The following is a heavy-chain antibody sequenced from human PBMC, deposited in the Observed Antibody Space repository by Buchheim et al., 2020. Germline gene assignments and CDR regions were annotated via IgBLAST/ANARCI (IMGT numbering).Heavy chain of an antibody. J-gene: IGHJ4*02. V-gene: IGHV4-39*01. Sequence: QLQLQESGPGLVRPSETLSLTCTVSGDSIRSASHNWGWIRQAPGKGLEWIGNMYYDETAYYNPSLKSRVTISLAMSANQFPLKLNSLTAADTAVYYCAAIRRTGYYYIEYWGQGT. CDR1: GDSIRSASHN. CDR3: AAIRRTGYYYIEY. CDR2: MYYDETA. D-gene: IGHD3-9*01.